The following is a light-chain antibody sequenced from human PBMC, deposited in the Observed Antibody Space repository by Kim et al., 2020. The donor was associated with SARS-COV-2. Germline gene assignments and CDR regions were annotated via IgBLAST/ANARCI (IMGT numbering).Light chain of an antibody. CDR3: QVWDSSSDRGV. Sequence: SYELTQPPSVSVAPGKTARITCGGNNIGSKSVHWYQQKPGQAPVLVIYYDSDRPSGIPERFSGSNSGNTATLTISRVEAGDEADYYCQVWDSSSDRGVFG. CDR1: NIGSKS. J-gene: IGLJ2*01. V-gene: IGLV3-21*04. CDR2: YDS.